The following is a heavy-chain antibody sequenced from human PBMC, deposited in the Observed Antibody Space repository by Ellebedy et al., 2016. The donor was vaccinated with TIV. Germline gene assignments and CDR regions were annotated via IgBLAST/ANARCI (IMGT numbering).Heavy chain of an antibody. D-gene: IGHD1-1*01. CDR1: GFSFSSYW. V-gene: IGHV3-21*05. Sequence: GESLKISCAASGFSFSSYWMSWVRQAPGKGLEWISYINSRGNYISYSDSVKGRYTISRDDAKRSVSLQMNSLKAEDTALYFCARGSWNERSVFDYWGQGTRVTVSS. CDR3: ARGSWNERSVFDY. CDR2: INSRGNYI. J-gene: IGHJ4*02.